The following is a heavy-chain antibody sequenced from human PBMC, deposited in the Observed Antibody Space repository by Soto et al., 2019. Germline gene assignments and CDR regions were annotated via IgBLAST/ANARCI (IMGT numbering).Heavy chain of an antibody. Sequence: WTWIRLPPGKGLEWIGHIYYSGSTKYNPPLKSRGTISVDTSKNQFSLKLSSVTAADTAVYYCARVGAEAGASIYYYYYGMDVWGQGTKVTVSS. CDR2: IYYSGST. V-gene: IGHV4-59*01. CDR3: ARVGAEAGASIYYYYYGMDV. J-gene: IGHJ6*02. D-gene: IGHD6-19*01.